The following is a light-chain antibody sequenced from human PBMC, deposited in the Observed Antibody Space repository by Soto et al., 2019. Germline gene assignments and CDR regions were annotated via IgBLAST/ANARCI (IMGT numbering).Light chain of an antibody. CDR2: AAS. CDR1: QSISSY. V-gene: IGKV1-39*01. J-gene: IGKJ1*01. CDR3: QQSYNTPRT. Sequence: LHMTHSPSSHCASVMDRDTITSPASQSISSYLNWYQQKPGKVPKLLIYAASSLQSGVPSRFSGSGSGTDFTLTISSLQPEDFATYYCQQSYNTPRTFGQGTKVDIK.